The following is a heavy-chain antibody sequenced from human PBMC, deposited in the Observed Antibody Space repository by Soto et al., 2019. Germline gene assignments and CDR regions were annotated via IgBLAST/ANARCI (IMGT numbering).Heavy chain of an antibody. CDR3: ARQIIMVYANFDL. CDR2: ISSSSSYI. D-gene: IGHD2-8*01. J-gene: IGHJ2*01. Sequence: GSLRLSCAASGFTFSSYSMNWVRQAPGKGLEWVSSISSSSSYIYYADSVKGRFTISRDNAKNSLYLQMNSLRAEDTAVYYCARQIIMVYANFDLWGRGTLVTVSS. CDR1: GFTFSSYS. V-gene: IGHV3-21*01.